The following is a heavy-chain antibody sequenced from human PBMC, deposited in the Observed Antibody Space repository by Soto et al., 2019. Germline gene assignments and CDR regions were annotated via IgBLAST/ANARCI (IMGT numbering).Heavy chain of an antibody. CDR1: GGSINSSPYY. J-gene: IGHJ4*02. Sequence: SETLSLTCTVSGGSINSSPYYWGWIRQHPEKGLEWIGYIYYSGTTYYNPSLRSRVTISLDTSKNQFSLKLNSVTAADTAVYYCARDYGSSGYSFVYWGQGTLVTVSS. V-gene: IGHV4-31*03. CDR3: ARDYGSSGYSFVY. CDR2: IYYSGTT. D-gene: IGHD3-22*01.